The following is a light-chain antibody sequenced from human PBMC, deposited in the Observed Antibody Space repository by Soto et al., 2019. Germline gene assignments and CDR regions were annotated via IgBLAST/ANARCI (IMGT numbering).Light chain of an antibody. J-gene: IGKJ1*01. CDR3: QQYNSYPST. CDR1: QRIGVW. V-gene: IGKV1-5*01. Sequence: DIQMTQSPSTLSASVGDRVNITCRASQRIGVWLAWYLQKAGKAPKLLIYDASKLESGVPARFSGSGSGTEFTLTISSLQPDDFAAYYCQQYNSYPSTFGQGTKVEIK. CDR2: DAS.